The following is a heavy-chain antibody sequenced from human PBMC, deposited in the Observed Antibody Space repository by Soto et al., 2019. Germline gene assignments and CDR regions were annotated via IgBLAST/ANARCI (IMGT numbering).Heavy chain of an antibody. V-gene: IGHV1-8*01. CDR3: AGPWNKQ. CDR1: GYTFTSYD. J-gene: IGHJ4*02. Sequence: QVQLVQSGAEVKKPGASVKVSCKASGYTFTSYDINWVRQATGQGLGWMGWMNPNSGNTGYAQKFQGRVTMTRDTSLSPAYMELSSMRDDDTAVYYCAGPWNKQWGQGTPVTVSS. CDR2: MNPNSGNT. D-gene: IGHD1-1*01.